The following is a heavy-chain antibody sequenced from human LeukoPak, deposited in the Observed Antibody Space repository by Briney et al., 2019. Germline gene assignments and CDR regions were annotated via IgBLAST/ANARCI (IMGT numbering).Heavy chain of an antibody. CDR3: ARVQSGSYYDAFDI. CDR1: SDSISSYT. D-gene: IGHD1-26*01. V-gene: IGHV4-59*01. CDR2: IFYSGST. Sequence: SETLSLTCSVSSDSISSYTWNWIRKPPGKGLEWIGYIFYSGSTNYSPSFKSPVTISLDTSKTQFSLRLSSVTAADTAVYYCARVQSGSYYDAFDIWGQGTMVTVSS. J-gene: IGHJ3*02.